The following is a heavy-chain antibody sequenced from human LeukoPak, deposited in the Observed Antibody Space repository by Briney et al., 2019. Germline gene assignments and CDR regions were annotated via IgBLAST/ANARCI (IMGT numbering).Heavy chain of an antibody. CDR2: ISGSGGST. J-gene: IGHJ4*02. D-gene: IGHD5-18*01. CDR3: AKDPRGYSYGYASLYFDY. V-gene: IGHV3-23*01. CDR1: GFTFSSYA. Sequence: PGGSLRLSCAASGFTFSSYAMSWVRQAPGKGLEWVSAISGSGGSTYYADSVKGRFTISRDNSKNTLYLQMNSLRAEYTAVYYCAKDPRGYSYGYASLYFDYWGQGTLVTVSS.